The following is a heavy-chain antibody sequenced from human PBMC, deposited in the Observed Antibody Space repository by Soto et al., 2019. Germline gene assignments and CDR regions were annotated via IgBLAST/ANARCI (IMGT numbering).Heavy chain of an antibody. J-gene: IGHJ4*02. CDR3: AREGAYYDFWSGSTYYFDY. CDR1: GYTFTSYG. CDR2: ISAYNGNT. Sequence: ASVKVSCKASGYTFTSYGISWVRQAPGQGLEWMGWISAYNGNTNYAQKLQGRVTMTTDTSTSTAYMELRSLRSDDTAVYYCAREGAYYDFWSGSTYYFDYWGPGTLVIVSS. D-gene: IGHD3-3*01. V-gene: IGHV1-18*01.